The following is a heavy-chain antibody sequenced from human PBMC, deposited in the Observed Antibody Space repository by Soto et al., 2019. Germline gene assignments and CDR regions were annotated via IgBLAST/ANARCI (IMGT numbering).Heavy chain of an antibody. D-gene: IGHD1-1*01. V-gene: IGHV4-34*01. J-gene: IGHJ6*03. CDR3: ARGNQGYNWSDGYYYYMDV. CDR2: INHSGST. CDR1: GGSFSGYY. Sequence: SETLSLTCAVYGGSFSGYYWSWIRQPPGKGLEWIGEINHSGSTNYNPSLKSRVTISVDKSKNQFSLRLTSVTAADTAVDFCARGNQGYNWSDGYYYYMDVWGRGTTVTVSS.